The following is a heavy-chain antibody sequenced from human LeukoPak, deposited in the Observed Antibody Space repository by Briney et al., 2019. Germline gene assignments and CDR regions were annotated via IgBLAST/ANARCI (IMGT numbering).Heavy chain of an antibody. CDR2: ISAYNGNT. D-gene: IGHD3-3*01. CDR1: GYTFTSYG. J-gene: IGHJ6*02. Sequence: ASVTVSCTASGYTFTSYGISWVRQAPGQGLEWMGWISAYNGNTNYAQKLQGRVTMTTDTSTSTAYMELRSLRSDDTAVYYCARLLEWLDAYYYYGMDVWGQGTTVTVSS. CDR3: ARLLEWLDAYYYYGMDV. V-gene: IGHV1-18*01.